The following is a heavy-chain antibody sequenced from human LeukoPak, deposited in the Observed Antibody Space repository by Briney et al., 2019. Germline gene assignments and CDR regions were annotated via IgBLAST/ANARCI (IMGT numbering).Heavy chain of an antibody. V-gene: IGHV3-66*01. CDR3: ERSHSGSPER. Sequence: GGSLRLSCAASGFTVSSNYMSWVRQAPGKGLEWVSVIYSGGSTYYADSVKGRFTISRDNSKNTLYLQMNSLRAEDTAVYYCERSHSGSPERWGQGTLVTVSS. D-gene: IGHD1-26*01. J-gene: IGHJ4*02. CDR1: GFTVSSNY. CDR2: IYSGGST.